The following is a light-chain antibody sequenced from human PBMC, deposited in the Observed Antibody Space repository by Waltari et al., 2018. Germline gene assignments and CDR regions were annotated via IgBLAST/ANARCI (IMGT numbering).Light chain of an antibody. V-gene: IGKV2-30*02. Sequence: DVVMTQSPPSLPVSLGQPAAISCRPSQSLVHSDGTTYSSWFHQRPGQSPRRLFYKGSRRDVGVPGRFGATGSGSDFTLEISRVEAEDVGIYFCMQGTQWPWTFGRVTKVEV. CDR2: KGS. CDR3: MQGTQWPWT. J-gene: IGKJ1*01. CDR1: QSLVHSDGTTY.